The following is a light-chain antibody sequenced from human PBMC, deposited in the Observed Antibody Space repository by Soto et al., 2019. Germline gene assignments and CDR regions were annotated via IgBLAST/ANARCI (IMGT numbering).Light chain of an antibody. Sequence: EIVMPQSPATLSVSPGERATLSCWSSHSVSSNLAWYQQKPGQAPRLLIYDVSTRATGIPTRVSGSGSGRDFTLTISSLQSEDFAAYYCQQYNNGPLNCGGGTKVEIK. CDR2: DVS. V-gene: IGKV3D-15*01. J-gene: IGKJ4*01. CDR3: QQYNNGPLN. CDR1: HSVSSN.